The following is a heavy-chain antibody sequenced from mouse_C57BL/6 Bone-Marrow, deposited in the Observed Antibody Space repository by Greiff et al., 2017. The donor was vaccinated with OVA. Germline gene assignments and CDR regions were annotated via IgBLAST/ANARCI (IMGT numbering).Heavy chain of an antibody. J-gene: IGHJ1*03. D-gene: IGHD1-1*01. CDR2: IYPGDGDT. CDR3: ATDYGSREWYVDV. CDR1: GYAFSSSW. V-gene: IGHV1-82*01. Sequence: QVQLKQSGPELVKPGASVKISCKASGYAFSSSWMNWVKQRPGKGLEWIGRIYPGDGDTNYNGTFKGQATLTADKSSSTAYMQLGILASEDSAVYIGATDYGSREWYVDVWGTGTTVTVSS.